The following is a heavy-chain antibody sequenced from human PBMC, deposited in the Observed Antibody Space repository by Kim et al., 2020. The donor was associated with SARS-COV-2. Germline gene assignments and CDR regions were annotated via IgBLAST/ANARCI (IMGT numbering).Heavy chain of an antibody. V-gene: IGHV1-69*01. CDR3: ARLQWGAFEI. D-gene: IGHD1-26*01. J-gene: IGHJ3*02. Sequence: TANYAQKFQGRVTSTADESTSTAYMELSSLRSEDTAVYYCARLQWGAFEIWGQGTMVTVSS. CDR2: TA.